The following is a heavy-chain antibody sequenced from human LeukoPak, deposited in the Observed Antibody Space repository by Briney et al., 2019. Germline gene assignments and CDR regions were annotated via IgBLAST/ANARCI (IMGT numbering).Heavy chain of an antibody. CDR2: IYYSGST. Sequence: PSETLSLTCTVSGGSISSYYWSWIRQPPGKGLEWIGYIYYSGSTNYNPSLKSRVTISVDTSKNQFSLKPSSVTAADTAVYYCARGWGVTGTTFDYWGQGTLVTVSS. D-gene: IGHD1-20*01. V-gene: IGHV4-59*01. CDR3: ARGWGVTGTTFDY. J-gene: IGHJ4*02. CDR1: GGSISSYY.